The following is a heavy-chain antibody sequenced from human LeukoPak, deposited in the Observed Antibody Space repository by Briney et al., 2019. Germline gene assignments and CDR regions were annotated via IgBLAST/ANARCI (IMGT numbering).Heavy chain of an antibody. V-gene: IGHV4-38-2*02. CDR3: ARDNRYGSGSSPIDY. CDR2: IYHSGST. Sequence: PSETLSLTCAVSGYSISSGYYWGWIRQPPGKGLEWIGSIYHSGSTYYNPSLKSRVTISVDTSKNQFSLKLGSVTAADTAVYYCARDNRYGSGSSPIDYWGQGTLVTVSS. CDR1: GYSISSGYY. D-gene: IGHD3-10*01. J-gene: IGHJ4*02.